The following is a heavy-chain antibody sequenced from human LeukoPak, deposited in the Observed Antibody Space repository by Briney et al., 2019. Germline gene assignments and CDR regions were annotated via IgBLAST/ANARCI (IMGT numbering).Heavy chain of an antibody. CDR2: IIPIFGTA. CDR3: ARGGYYGSGNDFRFDP. V-gene: IGHV1-69*13. D-gene: IGHD3-10*01. Sequence: ASVKVSCKASGYTFTSYGISWVRQAPGQGLEWMGGIIPIFGTANYAQKFQGRVTITADESTSTAYMELSSLRSADTAVYYCARGGYYGSGNDFRFDPWGQGTLVTVSS. CDR1: GYTFTSYG. J-gene: IGHJ5*02.